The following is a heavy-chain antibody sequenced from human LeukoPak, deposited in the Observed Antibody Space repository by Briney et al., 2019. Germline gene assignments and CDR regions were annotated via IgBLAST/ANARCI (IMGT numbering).Heavy chain of an antibody. Sequence: PSETLSLTCTVSGGSISSSSYYWGWIRQPPGKGLEWLGEINYSGSTHYNPSLKSRVTLSIDTSKNQFSLRLSSVTAADTAVYYCATSYDSTWGRDFDYWGQGALVTVSS. CDR1: GGSISSSSYY. J-gene: IGHJ4*02. CDR2: INYSGST. CDR3: ATSYDSTWGRDFDY. D-gene: IGHD6-13*01. V-gene: IGHV4-39*01.